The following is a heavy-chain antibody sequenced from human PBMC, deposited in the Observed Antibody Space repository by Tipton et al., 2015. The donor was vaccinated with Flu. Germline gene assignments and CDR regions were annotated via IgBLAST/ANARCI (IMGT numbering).Heavy chain of an antibody. J-gene: IGHJ4*02. CDR3: TRRDGFNSFGN. Sequence: SLRLSCTASGFTFDEYTLSWVRQAPGKGLEWVSFIGMKAYGGTTEYAASVKGRFTISRDDSRSIVYLQMNSLKTEDSAVYYCTRRDGFNSFGNWGQGTLVTVSS. V-gene: IGHV3-49*04. CDR2: IGMKAYGGTT. D-gene: IGHD5-24*01. CDR1: GFTFDEYT.